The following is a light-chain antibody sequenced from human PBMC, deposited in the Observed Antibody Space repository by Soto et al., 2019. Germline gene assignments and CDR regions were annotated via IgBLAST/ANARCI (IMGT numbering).Light chain of an antibody. V-gene: IGKV1-6*01. CDR1: QSIRTD. Sequence: IQMTQSPSSLSASVGDRFTIACRASQSIRTDLGWYQQKPGKAPVLLISGASDLQSGVSSRFSGRGSGTEFTLTISSLQPEDFATYYCLHDYDYPLTFGPGTKVDIK. J-gene: IGKJ1*01. CDR3: LHDYDYPLT. CDR2: GAS.